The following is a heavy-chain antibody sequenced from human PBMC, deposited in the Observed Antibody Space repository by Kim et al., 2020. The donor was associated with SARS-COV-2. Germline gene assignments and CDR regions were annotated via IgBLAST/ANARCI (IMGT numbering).Heavy chain of an antibody. D-gene: IGHD6-19*01. J-gene: IGHJ4*02. Sequence: AGAMKGRFTISRDNAKNSLYLQMNSLRAEDTAVYYCARSVAVAGTGVFVYWGQGTLVTVSS. CDR3: ARSVAVAGTGVFVY. V-gene: IGHV3-11*06.